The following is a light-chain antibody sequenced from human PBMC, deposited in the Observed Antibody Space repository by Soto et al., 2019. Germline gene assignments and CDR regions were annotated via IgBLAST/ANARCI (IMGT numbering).Light chain of an antibody. CDR1: SSDVGGYNY. Sequence: QSALTQPASVSGSPGQSITISCTGTSSDVGGYNYVSWYQQHPGKAPKLMIYGVTDRPSGISHRFSGSKSGYTASLTISGLRAEDEADYYCSSYTTTSTKVFGSGTKVTVL. CDR3: SSYTTTSTKV. CDR2: GVT. V-gene: IGLV2-14*01. J-gene: IGLJ1*01.